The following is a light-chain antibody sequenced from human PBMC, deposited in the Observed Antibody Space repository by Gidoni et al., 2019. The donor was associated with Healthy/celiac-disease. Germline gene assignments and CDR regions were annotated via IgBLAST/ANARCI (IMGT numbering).Light chain of an antibody. J-gene: IGKJ2*01. V-gene: IGKV4-1*01. Sequence: DIVMTQSPDSLAVSLGERATINCKSSQSVLYSSNNKNYLAWYQQKPVQPPKLLIYWATTRESGVPDRFSGSGSGTDFTLTCSSLQSEDVAVYYCQQYYSTPYTFGQGTKLEIK. CDR3: QQYYSTPYT. CDR2: WAT. CDR1: QSVLYSSNNKNY.